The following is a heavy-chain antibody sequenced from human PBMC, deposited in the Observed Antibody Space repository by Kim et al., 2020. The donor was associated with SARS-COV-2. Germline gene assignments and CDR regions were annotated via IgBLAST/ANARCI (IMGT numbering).Heavy chain of an antibody. J-gene: IGHJ4*02. CDR3: ARGVGGYSYGSAHFDY. CDR1: GGTFSSYA. Sequence: SVKVSCKASGGTFSSYAISWVRQAPGQGLEWMGGIIPIFGTANYAQKFQGRGTITADESTSTAYMELSSLRSEDTAVYYCARGVGGYSYGSAHFDYWGQGNLVTVSS. V-gene: IGHV1-69*13. D-gene: IGHD5-18*01. CDR2: IIPIFGTA.